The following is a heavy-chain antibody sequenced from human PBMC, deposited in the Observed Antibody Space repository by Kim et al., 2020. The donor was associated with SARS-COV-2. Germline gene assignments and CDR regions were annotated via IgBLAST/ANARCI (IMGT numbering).Heavy chain of an antibody. CDR3: ARDRQRGYSYGLAVGMDV. V-gene: IGHV3-33*05. CDR2: ISYDGSNK. CDR1: GFTFSSYG. Sequence: GGSLRLSCAASGFTFSSYGMHWVRQAPGKGLEWVAVISYDGSNKYYADSVKGRFTISRDNSKNTLYLQMNSLRAEDTAVYYCARDRQRGYSYGLAVGMDVWGQGTTVTVSS. J-gene: IGHJ6*02. D-gene: IGHD5-18*01.